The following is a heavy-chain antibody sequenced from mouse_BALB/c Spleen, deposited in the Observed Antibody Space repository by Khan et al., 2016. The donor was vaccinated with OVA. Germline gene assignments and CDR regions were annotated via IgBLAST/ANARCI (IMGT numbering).Heavy chain of an antibody. CDR1: GYTFSTYW. CDR3: ASTARAYYYAMDY. V-gene: IGHV1-9*01. J-gene: IGHJ4*01. D-gene: IGHD3-1*01. Sequence: QVQLKQSGAELMKPGASVKISCKASGYTFSTYWIEWVKQRPGHGLEWIGEILPRSGSTNYNEKFKGTATLTADTSSNTAYMQFSSLTSEDSAVYYCASTARAYYYAMDYWGQGTSVTVSS. CDR2: ILPRSGST.